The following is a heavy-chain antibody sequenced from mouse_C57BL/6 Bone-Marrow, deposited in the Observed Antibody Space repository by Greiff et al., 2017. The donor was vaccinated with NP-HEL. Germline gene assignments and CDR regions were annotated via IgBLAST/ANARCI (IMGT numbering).Heavy chain of an antibody. V-gene: IGHV1-15*01. J-gene: IGHJ3*01. CDR2: IDPETGGT. CDR3: TKGIYDGYHAWFAY. CDR1: GYTFTDYE. D-gene: IGHD2-3*01. Sequence: VQLQESGAELVRPGASVTLSCKASGYTFTDYEMHWVKQTPVHGLEWIGAIDPETGGTAYNQKFKGKAILTADESSSTAYMELRSLTSEDSAVYYCTKGIYDGYHAWFAYWGQGTLVTVSA.